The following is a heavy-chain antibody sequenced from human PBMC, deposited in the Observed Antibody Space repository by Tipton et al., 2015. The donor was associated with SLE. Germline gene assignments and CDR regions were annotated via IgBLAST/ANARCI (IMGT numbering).Heavy chain of an antibody. CDR1: GGSFSGYY. CDR2: INHSGSS. V-gene: IGHV4-34*01. CDR3: ARAHGVVAADY. Sequence: TLSLTCAVYGGSFSGYYWSWIRQPPGKGLEWIGEINHSGSSNYNPSLKSRVTISVDTSKNQFSLKLSSVTAADTAVYYCARAHGVVAADYWGQGTLVTVSS. J-gene: IGHJ4*02. D-gene: IGHD2-15*01.